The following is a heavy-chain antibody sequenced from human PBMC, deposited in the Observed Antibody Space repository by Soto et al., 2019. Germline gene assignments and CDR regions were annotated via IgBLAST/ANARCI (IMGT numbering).Heavy chain of an antibody. CDR2: IYHGEST. J-gene: IGHJ4*02. CDR3: ARAEGGIFDY. V-gene: IGHV4-30-2*01. Sequence: LQLQESGSGLVKPSQTLSLTCAVSGGSISSGGYSWSWIRQPPGKGLEWIGYIYHGESTYYNPSLKSRVTISVDRSKNQFSLKLSSVTAAVTAVYYCARAEGGIFDYWGQGTLVTVSS. CDR1: GGSISSGGYS.